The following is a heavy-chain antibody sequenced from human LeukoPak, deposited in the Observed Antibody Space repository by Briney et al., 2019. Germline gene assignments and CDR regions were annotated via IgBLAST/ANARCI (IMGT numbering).Heavy chain of an antibody. CDR1: GGSFSGYY. D-gene: IGHD6-13*01. V-gene: IGHV4-34*01. CDR2: INHSGST. J-gene: IGHJ4*02. CDR3: ASASSKYSSSWRFDY. Sequence: PSETLSLTCAVYGGSFSGYYWSLIRQPSGKGLEWIGEINHSGSTIYNPSLKSRVTISVDTSKNQFSLKLSSVTAADTAVYYCASASSKYSSSWRFDYWGQGTLVTVSS.